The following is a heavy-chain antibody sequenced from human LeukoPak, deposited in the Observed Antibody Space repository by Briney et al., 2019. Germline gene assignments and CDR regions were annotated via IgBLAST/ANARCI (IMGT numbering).Heavy chain of an antibody. D-gene: IGHD3-3*01. V-gene: IGHV4-4*07. CDR3: ARLNDFWSGYSRYFDY. J-gene: IGHJ4*02. CDR2: IYTSGST. Sequence: SETLSLTCTVSGGSISSYYWSWIRQPAGKGLEWIGRIYTSGSTNYNPSLKSRVTISVDTSKNQFSLKLSSVAAADTAVYYCARLNDFWSGYSRYFDYWGQGTLVTVSS. CDR1: GGSISSYY.